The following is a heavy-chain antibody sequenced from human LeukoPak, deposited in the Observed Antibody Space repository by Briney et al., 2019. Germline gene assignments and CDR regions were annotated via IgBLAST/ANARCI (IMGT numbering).Heavy chain of an antibody. CDR1: GFTFSRYA. Sequence: PGGSLRLSCAASGFTFSRYAMTWVRQGPGKGLEWLSAISGSGGSTYYADSVKGRFTISRDNSKNTLYLQMNSLRAEDTAVYYCARDRGYTQDYWGQGTLVTVSS. J-gene: IGHJ4*02. D-gene: IGHD5-12*01. CDR3: ARDRGYTQDY. CDR2: ISGSGGST. V-gene: IGHV3-23*01.